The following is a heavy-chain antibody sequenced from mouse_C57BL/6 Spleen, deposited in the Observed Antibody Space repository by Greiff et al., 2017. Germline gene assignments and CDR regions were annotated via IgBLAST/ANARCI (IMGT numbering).Heavy chain of an antibody. CDR1: GYTFTSYW. CDR3: AISPHYYGSSLAY. CDR2: IHPSDSDT. Sequence: QVHVKQSGAELVKPGASVKVSCKASGYTFTSYWMHWVKQRPGQGLEWIGRIHPSDSDTNYNQKFKGKATLTVDKSSSTAYMQLSSLTSEDSAVYYCAISPHYYGSSLAYWGQGTLVTVSA. J-gene: IGHJ3*01. D-gene: IGHD1-1*01. V-gene: IGHV1-74*01.